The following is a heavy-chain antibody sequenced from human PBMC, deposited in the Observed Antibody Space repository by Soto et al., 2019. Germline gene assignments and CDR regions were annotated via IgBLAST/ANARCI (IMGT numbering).Heavy chain of an antibody. J-gene: IGHJ4*02. V-gene: IGHV1-46*01. CDR2: INPSGDAT. Sequence: ASVKVSCKASGFSFTTYYMHWVRQAPGRGLEWMGVINPSGDATTLAQRFKGRVTITKDTSASTVYMEMSSLRSEDSAVYYCTRDWELGYWGQGTLVTVSS. CDR3: TRDWELGY. D-gene: IGHD3-10*01. CDR1: GFSFTTYY.